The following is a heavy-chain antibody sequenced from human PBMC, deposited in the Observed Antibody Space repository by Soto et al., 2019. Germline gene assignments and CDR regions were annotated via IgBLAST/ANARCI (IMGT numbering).Heavy chain of an antibody. CDR2: INHSGST. Sequence: SETLSLTCAVYGGSFSGYYWSWIRQPPGKGLEWIGEINHSGSTNYNPSLKSRVTISVDTSKNQFSLKLSSVTAADTAVYYCARVREGYSYGNPGAAFDIWGQGTMVTVSS. V-gene: IGHV4-34*01. CDR1: GGSFSGYY. D-gene: IGHD5-18*01. CDR3: ARVREGYSYGNPGAAFDI. J-gene: IGHJ3*02.